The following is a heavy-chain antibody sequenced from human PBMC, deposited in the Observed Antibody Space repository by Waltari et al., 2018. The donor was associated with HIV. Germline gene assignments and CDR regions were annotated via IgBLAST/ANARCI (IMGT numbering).Heavy chain of an antibody. CDR3: ARETNYYDGSGFYLDD. Sequence: QVQLVESGGRLVKPGGSLRLSCAASGFTFSDYYMSWIRQAPGHGLQWVSDSSGVGSTIEYADSVKGRFTIYRDNTENSLYLQMNSLRAEDTAVYYCARETNYYDGSGFYLDDWGQGTLVTVSS. V-gene: IGHV3-11*01. J-gene: IGHJ4*02. CDR2: SSGVGSTI. D-gene: IGHD3-22*01. CDR1: GFTFSDYY.